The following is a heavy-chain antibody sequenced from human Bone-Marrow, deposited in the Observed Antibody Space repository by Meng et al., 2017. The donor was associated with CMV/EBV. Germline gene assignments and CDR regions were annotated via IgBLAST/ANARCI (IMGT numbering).Heavy chain of an antibody. D-gene: IGHD1-26*01. Sequence: GESLKISCAASGFTFSSYWMHWVRQAPGKGLVWVSRINSDGSSTSYADSVKGRFTISRDNSKNTLYLQMNSLRAEDTAVYYCAKFGWGSGSYLVEATPYWGQGTRVTGSS. V-gene: IGHV3-74*01. J-gene: IGHJ4*02. CDR1: GFTFSSYW. CDR2: INSDGSST. CDR3: AKFGWGSGSYLVEATPY.